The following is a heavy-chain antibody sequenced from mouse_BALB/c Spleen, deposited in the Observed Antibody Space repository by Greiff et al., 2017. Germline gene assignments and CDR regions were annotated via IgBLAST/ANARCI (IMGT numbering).Heavy chain of an antibody. CDR2: ISSGSSTI. CDR1: GFTFSSFG. V-gene: IGHV5-17*02. Sequence: EVKLVESGGGLVQPGGSRKLSCAASGFTFSSFGMHWVRQAPVKGLEWVAYISSGSSTIYYADTVKGRFTISRDNPKNTLFLQMTSLRSEDTAMYYCARGYRYDEVAYWGQGTLVTVSA. J-gene: IGHJ3*01. D-gene: IGHD2-14*01. CDR3: ARGYRYDEVAY.